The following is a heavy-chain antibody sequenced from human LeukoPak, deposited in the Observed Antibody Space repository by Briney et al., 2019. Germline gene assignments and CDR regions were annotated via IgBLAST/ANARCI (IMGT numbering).Heavy chain of an antibody. J-gene: IGHJ1*01. CDR2: ISGSDGGT. CDR3: GKVESPHLLVVLAALLDW. CDR1: GFTFSSYA. V-gene: IGHV3-23*01. Sequence: PGGSLRLSCAASGFTFSSYAMTWVRQAPGKGLEWVSAISGSDGGTYYADSVRGRFTISRDNSKNTLFLQMNSLKAEDTAVYCFGKVESPHLLVVLAALLDWGGQG. D-gene: IGHD2-15*01.